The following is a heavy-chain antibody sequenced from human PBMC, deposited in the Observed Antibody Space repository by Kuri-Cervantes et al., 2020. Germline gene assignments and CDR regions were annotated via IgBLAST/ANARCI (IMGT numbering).Heavy chain of an antibody. J-gene: IGHJ3*02. V-gene: IGHV1-69*04. CDR1: GGTFSSYT. Sequence: SVKVSCKASGGTFSSYTISWVRQAPGQGLEWMGRIIPILGIANYAQKFQGRVTITADKSTSTAYMELSSLRSEDTAVYYCAREDYGSREDHAFDIWGQGTMVTVSS. D-gene: IGHD3-22*01. CDR3: AREDYGSREDHAFDI. CDR2: IIPILGIA.